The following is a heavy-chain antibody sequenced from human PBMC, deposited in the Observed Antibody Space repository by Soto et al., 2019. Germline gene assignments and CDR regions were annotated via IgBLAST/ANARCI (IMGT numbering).Heavy chain of an antibody. J-gene: IGHJ4*02. Sequence: QVQLVESGGGVVQPGRSLRLSCAASGFTFSSYGMHWVRQAPGKGLEWVAVIWYDGSNKYYADSVKGRFTISRDNSKNTLYLQMNSLRAEDTAVYYCARGDFWRGYSTPADYWGQGTLVTVSS. V-gene: IGHV3-33*01. D-gene: IGHD3-3*01. CDR2: IWYDGSNK. CDR1: GFTFSSYG. CDR3: ARGDFWRGYSTPADY.